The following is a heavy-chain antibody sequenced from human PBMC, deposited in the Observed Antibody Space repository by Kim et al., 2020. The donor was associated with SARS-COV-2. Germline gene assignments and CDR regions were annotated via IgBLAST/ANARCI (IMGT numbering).Heavy chain of an antibody. J-gene: IGHJ4*02. D-gene: IGHD3-10*01. V-gene: IGHV4-34*01. CDR2: INHSGST. Sequence: SETLSLTCAVYGGSFSGYYWSWIRQPPGKGLEWIGEINHSGSTNYNPSLKSRVTISVDTSKNQFSLKLSSVTAADTAVYYCARAPGPVRGVIRRGYFDYWGQGTLVTVSS. CDR1: GGSFSGYY. CDR3: ARAPGPVRGVIRRGYFDY.